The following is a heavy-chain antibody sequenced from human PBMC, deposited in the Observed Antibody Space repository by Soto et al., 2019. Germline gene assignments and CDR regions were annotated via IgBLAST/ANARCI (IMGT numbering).Heavy chain of an antibody. J-gene: IGHJ6*02. CDR1: GFSFSTYA. CDR2: INDDGDRT. Sequence: EVQLLESGGGLVQPGGSLKLSCAVSGFSFSTYAMCWVRQAPGKGLEWVSGINDDGDRTYYPDSVKGRFTISRDNSKNTLYLQMNSLRAEDTAVYYCAREEWTNSRTYLYSGMDVWGQGTTVSVSS. V-gene: IGHV3-23*01. D-gene: IGHD3-3*01. CDR3: AREEWTNSRTYLYSGMDV.